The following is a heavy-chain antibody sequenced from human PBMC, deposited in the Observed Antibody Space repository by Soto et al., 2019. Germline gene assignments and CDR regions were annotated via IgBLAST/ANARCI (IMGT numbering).Heavy chain of an antibody. CDR1: GGSISNGDYY. CDR3: ARALKEYYYDSNTYYYFDS. Sequence: QVQLQESDPGLMKPSQTLSLTCTVSGGSISNGDYYWHWIRQPPGKDLEWIGYIYYSGSAYYNPSLESRITISVDPSKNQFSLQLRSVAAADTAVYYCARALKEYYYDSNTYYYFDSWGQGTLVTVSS. D-gene: IGHD3-22*01. CDR2: IYYSGSA. V-gene: IGHV4-30-4*01. J-gene: IGHJ4*02.